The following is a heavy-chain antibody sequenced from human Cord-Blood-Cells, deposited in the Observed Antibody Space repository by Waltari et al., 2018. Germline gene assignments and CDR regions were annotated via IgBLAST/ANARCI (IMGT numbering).Heavy chain of an antibody. V-gene: IGHV5-51*01. CDR3: ASGWGYYGSGSYSYFDL. CDR2: IYPGDSDT. D-gene: IGHD3-10*01. CDR1: GYSFTSYW. J-gene: IGHJ2*01. Sequence: EVQLVQSGAEVKKPGESLKISCKGSGYSFTSYWIGWVRQMPGKGLEWMGIIYPGDSDTRYRPSFQGQVTISADKSLSTAYLQWSSLKASDTAMYYCASGWGYYGSGSYSYFDLWGRGTLVTVSS.